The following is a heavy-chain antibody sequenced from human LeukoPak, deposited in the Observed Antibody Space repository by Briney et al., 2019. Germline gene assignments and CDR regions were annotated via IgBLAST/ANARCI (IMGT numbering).Heavy chain of an antibody. CDR2: IYYSGST. V-gene: IGHV4-59*01. Sequence: SETLSLTCTVSGGSISSYYWSWIRQPPGKGLEWIGYIYYSGSTNYNPSLKSRVTVSVNTSKNQFSLKLSSVTAEDTAVYYCAREGSGWAYYDDSSGYYGSTGFDYWGQGTLVTVSS. J-gene: IGHJ4*02. CDR1: GGSISSYY. D-gene: IGHD3-22*01. CDR3: AREGSGWAYYDDSSGYYGSTGFDY.